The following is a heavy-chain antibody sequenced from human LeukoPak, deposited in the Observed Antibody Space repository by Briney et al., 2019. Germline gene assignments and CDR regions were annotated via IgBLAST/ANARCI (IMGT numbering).Heavy chain of an antibody. J-gene: IGHJ4*02. Sequence: GASVTVSCTASGFTFTGYYMHWVRQAPGQGLEWMGWINPNSGGTNYAQKFQGRVTMTRDTSITTAYMELSRLTSDDTAVYYCARDFGKAAGPYWGQGTLVTVSS. CDR3: ARDFGKAAGPY. V-gene: IGHV1-2*02. CDR2: INPNSGGT. D-gene: IGHD6-13*01. CDR1: GFTFTGYY.